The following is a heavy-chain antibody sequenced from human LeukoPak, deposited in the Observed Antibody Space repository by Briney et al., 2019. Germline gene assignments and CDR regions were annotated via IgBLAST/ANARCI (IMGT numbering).Heavy chain of an antibody. J-gene: IGHJ4*02. CDR2: VYHSGVT. CDR1: GGSITNTNYY. CDR3: AREWQYQFDY. D-gene: IGHD4-11*01. V-gene: IGHV4-39*07. Sequence: SETLSLTCTVSGGSITNTNYYWAWIRQPPGEGLEWIGSVYHSGVTYYAPSLKSRVSISVDTSNNQFSLKVTSVTAADTAVYYCAREWQYQFDYWGQGSLVTVSS.